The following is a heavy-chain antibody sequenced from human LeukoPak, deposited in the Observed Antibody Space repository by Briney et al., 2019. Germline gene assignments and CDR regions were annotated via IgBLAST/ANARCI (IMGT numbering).Heavy chain of an antibody. V-gene: IGHV4-31*03. D-gene: IGHD2-2*01. CDR1: GGSISSGGYY. CDR2: IYYSGST. Sequence: PSQTLSLTCTVSGGSISSGGYYWSWLRQHPGKGLEWIGYIYYSGSTYYNPSLKSRVTISVDTSKNQFSLKLSSVTAADTAVYYCARDAVSMHQLPDYYYMDVWGKGTTVTVSS. CDR3: ARDAVSMHQLPDYYYMDV. J-gene: IGHJ6*03.